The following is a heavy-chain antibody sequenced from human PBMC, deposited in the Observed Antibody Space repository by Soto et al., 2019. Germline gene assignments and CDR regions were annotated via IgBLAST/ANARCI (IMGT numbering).Heavy chain of an antibody. J-gene: IGHJ3*02. V-gene: IGHV1-18*01. CDR2: ISAYNGNT. CDR1: GYTLTSYG. Sequence: ASVKVSCKASGYTLTSYGISWVRHAPGQGLEWMGWISAYNGNTNYAQKLQGRVTMTTDTSTSTAYMELRSLRSDDTAVYYCARDRVADYSDAFDIWGQGTMVTVSS. D-gene: IGHD2-15*01. CDR3: ARDRVADYSDAFDI.